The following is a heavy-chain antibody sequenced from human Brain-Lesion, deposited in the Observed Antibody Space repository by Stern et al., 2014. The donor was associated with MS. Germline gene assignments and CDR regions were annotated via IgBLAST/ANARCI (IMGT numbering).Heavy chain of an antibody. D-gene: IGHD2/OR15-2a*01. V-gene: IGHV3-72*01. J-gene: IGHJ6*02. CDR1: GFTFSDHF. Sequence: EVQLEESGGGLVQPGGSLRLSCAASGFTFSDHFIDWVRQAPGKGLEWVGRIRNKANSYSTEYAASVKGRFTFSRDDSKNSLFVQMNSLRIEDTAIYYCARDNKVYGIDVLGQGPSVTV. CDR2: IRNKANSYST. CDR3: ARDNKVYGIDV.